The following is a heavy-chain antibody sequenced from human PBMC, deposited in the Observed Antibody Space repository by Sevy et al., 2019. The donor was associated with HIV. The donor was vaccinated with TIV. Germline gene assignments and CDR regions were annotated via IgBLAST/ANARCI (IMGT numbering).Heavy chain of an antibody. CDR3: ARPKGYSSSWYDY. CDR2: INSGGSST. Sequence: GGSLRLSCAASVFTFSSYWMHWVRQAPGKGLVWVSRINSGGSSTTYADSVKGRFTISRDDAKNTLYLQMNSLRAEDTAVYYCARPKGYSSSWYDYWGQGTLVTVSS. CDR1: VFTFSSYW. V-gene: IGHV3-74*01. J-gene: IGHJ4*02. D-gene: IGHD6-13*01.